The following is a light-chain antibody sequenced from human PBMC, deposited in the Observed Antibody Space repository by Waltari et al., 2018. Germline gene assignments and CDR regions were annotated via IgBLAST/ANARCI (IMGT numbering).Light chain of an antibody. Sequence: QSVLTQPPSASGTPGQRVTISCSGRSSHIGGSTVTWYQQLPGTAPKLLIYNNVDRPSGVPDRFSGSKSGTSTSLAISGLQSEDEADYYCAAWDDRLNGYVFGSGTKVTVL. J-gene: IGLJ1*01. CDR1: SSHIGGST. CDR3: AAWDDRLNGYV. V-gene: IGLV1-44*01. CDR2: NNV.